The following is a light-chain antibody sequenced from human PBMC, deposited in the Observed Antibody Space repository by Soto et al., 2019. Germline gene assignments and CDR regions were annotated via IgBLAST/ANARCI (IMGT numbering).Light chain of an antibody. CDR1: SSNIESNT. CDR3: ATWDDSLNGHYV. V-gene: IGLV1-44*01. CDR2: SDN. J-gene: IGLJ1*01. Sequence: QSVLTQPPSASGTPGQRVTISCSGSSSNIESNTVTWYQQLPGTAPKLLFYSDNQRPSGVPDRFSGSKSGTSASLAISGLQSEDEADYYCATWDDSLNGHYVFGTGTKLTVL.